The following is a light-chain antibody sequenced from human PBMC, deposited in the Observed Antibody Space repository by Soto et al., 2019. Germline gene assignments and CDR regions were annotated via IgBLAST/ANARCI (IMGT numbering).Light chain of an antibody. CDR3: KQLKSYPLT. V-gene: IGKV3-15*01. Sequence: EIVMTQSPTNLSVSPGERVTLSCRASQSVSSRVAWYQQKPGQAPRLLISGASTRATGTQARFIGSGSGTDFALTIRSLQPEDSATYYCKQLKSYPLTFGGGTKVDIK. CDR2: GAS. CDR1: QSVSSR. J-gene: IGKJ4*01.